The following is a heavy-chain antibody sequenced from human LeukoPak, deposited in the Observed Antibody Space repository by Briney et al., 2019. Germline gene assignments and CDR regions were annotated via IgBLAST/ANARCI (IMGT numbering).Heavy chain of an antibody. CDR1: GFTFSNAW. V-gene: IGHV3-15*01. Sequence: GGSLRLSCAASGFTFSNAWMSWVRQAPGKGLEWIGRIKTKTDSGTTDYAAPVKGRFTISRDDSKNTLYLQMNSLKIEDTAVYHCTTGRHYYGSGSYIGFDPWGQGTLVTVSS. CDR2: IKTKTDSGTT. D-gene: IGHD3-10*01. J-gene: IGHJ5*02. CDR3: TTGRHYYGSGSYIGFDP.